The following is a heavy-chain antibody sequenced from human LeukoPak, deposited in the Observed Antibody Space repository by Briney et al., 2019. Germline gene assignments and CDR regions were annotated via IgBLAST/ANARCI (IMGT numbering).Heavy chain of an antibody. CDR2: INPDSGGT. V-gene: IGHV1-2*02. CDR3: ARVRCSGGSCYEFDS. D-gene: IGHD2-15*01. J-gene: IGHJ4*02. CDR1: GYTFTGYY. Sequence: GSVKVSCKASGYTFTGYYIHWVRQAPGQGLEWMGWINPDSGGTRYPQKFQGRVTVTRDTSISTAYMELTRLTSDDTAVYYRARVRCSGGSCYEFDSWGQGTLVTVSS.